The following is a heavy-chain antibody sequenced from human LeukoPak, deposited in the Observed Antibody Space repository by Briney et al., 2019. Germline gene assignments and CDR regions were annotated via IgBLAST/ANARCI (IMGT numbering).Heavy chain of an antibody. CDR1: GYTFTSYY. CDR2: INPSGGST. V-gene: IGHV1-46*01. Sequence: ASVKVSCKASGYTFTSYYMHWVRQAPGQGLEWMGIINPSGGSTSYAQKFQGRVTMTRDMSTSTVYMELSSLRSEDTAVYYCARGGYSYGLDRYYFDYWGQGTLVIVSS. CDR3: ARGGYSYGLDRYYFDY. D-gene: IGHD5-18*01. J-gene: IGHJ4*02.